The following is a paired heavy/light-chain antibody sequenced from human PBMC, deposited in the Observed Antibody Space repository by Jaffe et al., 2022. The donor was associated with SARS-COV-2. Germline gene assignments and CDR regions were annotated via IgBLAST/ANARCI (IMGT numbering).Heavy chain of an antibody. J-gene: IGHJ6*02. D-gene: IGHD3-3*01. CDR2: IYYTGST. Sequence: QVQLQESGPGLVKPSETLSLTCTVSVGSISSYYWSWIRQPPGKGLEWIGYIYYTGSTNYNPSLKSRVTISVDTSKNQFSLKLTSVTAADTAVYYCARSSWSGSHIKRGMEVWGQGTTVTVSS. V-gene: IGHV4-59*01. CDR3: ARSSWSGSHIKRGMEV. CDR1: VGSISSYY.
Light chain of an antibody. CDR3: QQYGISPYT. Sequence: EIVLTQSPGTLSLSPGERATLSCRASQRVSSSYLAWYQQKPGQAPRLLIYDASSRATGIPDRFSGSGSGTDFTLTISRLEPEDFAVYYCQQYGISPYTFGQGTKLEIK. J-gene: IGKJ2*01. V-gene: IGKV3-20*01. CDR2: DAS. CDR1: QRVSSSY.